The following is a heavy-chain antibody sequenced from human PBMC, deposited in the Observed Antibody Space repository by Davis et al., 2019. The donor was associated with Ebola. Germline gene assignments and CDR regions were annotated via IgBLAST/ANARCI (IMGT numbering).Heavy chain of an antibody. V-gene: IGHV4-59*12. CDR3: ASSSYDFWSGYYRY. J-gene: IGHJ4*02. Sequence: GSLRLSCTVSGGSISSSYWSWIRQPPGKGLEWIGYMYYSGSTDYNPSLQSRVTISVDTSKNQFSLKLSSVTAADTAVYYCASSSYDFWSGYYRYWGQGTLVTVSS. CDR2: MYYSGST. CDR1: GGSISSSY. D-gene: IGHD3-3*01.